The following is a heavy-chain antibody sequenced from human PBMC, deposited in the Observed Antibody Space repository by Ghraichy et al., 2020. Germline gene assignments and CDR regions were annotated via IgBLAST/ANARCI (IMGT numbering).Heavy chain of an antibody. J-gene: IGHJ2*01. Sequence: LSLPCAASGFTFSSYSMNWVRQAPGKGLEWVSSIISSSSYRYYADSVKGRFTISRDNAKNSLYLQMNSLRAEDTAVYYCARDLGSTSWYPRYFDLWGRGTLVTVSS. D-gene: IGHD6-13*01. CDR3: ARDLGSTSWYPRYFDL. V-gene: IGHV3-21*01. CDR2: IISSSSYR. CDR1: GFTFSSYS.